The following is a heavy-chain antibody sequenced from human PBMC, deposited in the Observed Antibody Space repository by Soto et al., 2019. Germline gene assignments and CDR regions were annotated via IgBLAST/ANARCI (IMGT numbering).Heavy chain of an antibody. CDR2: ISGSGGST. CDR3: AKDLFSGPQYCTNGVCRIMDV. D-gene: IGHD2-8*01. Sequence: GGSLRLSCAASGFTFSSYAMSWVRQAPGKGLEWVSAISGSGGSTYYADSVKGRFTISRDNSKNTLYLQMNSLRAEDTAVYYCAKDLFSGPQYCTNGVCRIMDVWGKGTTVTVSS. V-gene: IGHV3-23*01. CDR1: GFTFSSYA. J-gene: IGHJ6*03.